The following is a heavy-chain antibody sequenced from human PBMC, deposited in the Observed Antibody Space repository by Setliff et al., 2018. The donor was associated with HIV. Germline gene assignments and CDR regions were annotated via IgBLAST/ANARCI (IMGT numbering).Heavy chain of an antibody. CDR3: ARRSGWFYDY. D-gene: IGHD6-19*01. CDR1: GYSISSGYY. V-gene: IGHV4-38-2*02. CDR2: IYHSGST. J-gene: IGHJ4*02. Sequence: PSETLSLTCSVSGYSISSGYYWGWIRQPPGKGLEWIGSIYHSGSTFYNSSLRSRVTISIDTSKNQFSLKLSSVTAADTAVYYCARRSGWFYDYWGQGTLVTVSS.